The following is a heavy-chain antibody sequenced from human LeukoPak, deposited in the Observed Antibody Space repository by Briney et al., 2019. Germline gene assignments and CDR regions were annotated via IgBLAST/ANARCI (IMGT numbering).Heavy chain of an antibody. V-gene: IGHV4-39*01. CDR3: ARAEWQKEHNFDY. CDR2: IYYSGST. J-gene: IGHJ4*02. D-gene: IGHD1/OR15-1a*01. Sequence: SETLSLTCTVSGGSISSSSCYWGWIRQPPGKGLEWIGSIYYSGSTYYNPSLKSRVTISVDTSKNQFSLKLSSVTAADTAVYYCARAEWQKEHNFDYWGQGTLVTVSS. CDR1: GGSISSSSCY.